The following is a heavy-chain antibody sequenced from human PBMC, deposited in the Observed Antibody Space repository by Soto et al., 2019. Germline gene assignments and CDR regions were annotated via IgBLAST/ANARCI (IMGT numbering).Heavy chain of an antibody. J-gene: IGHJ5*02. CDR2: ISYDGSNK. CDR1: GFTFSSYA. D-gene: IGHD6-19*01. V-gene: IGHV3-30-3*01. CDR3: ARDRDSSGSRTYWFDP. Sequence: GGSLRLSCAASGFTFSSYAMSWVRQAPGKGLEWVAVISYDGSNKYYADSVKGRFTISRDNSKNTLYLQMNSLRAEDTAVYYCARDRDSSGSRTYWFDPWGQGTLVTVSS.